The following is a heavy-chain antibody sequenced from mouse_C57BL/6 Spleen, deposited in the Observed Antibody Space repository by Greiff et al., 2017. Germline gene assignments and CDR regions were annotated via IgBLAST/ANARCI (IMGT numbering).Heavy chain of an antibody. J-gene: IGHJ4*01. V-gene: IGHV1-63*01. Sequence: QVQLQQSGAELVRPGTSVKMSCKASGYTFTNYWLGWAKQRPGHGLEWIGDIYPGGGYTNYNEKFTGKATLTADKSSSTAYMQFSSLTSEDSAIYYCARLLRYTDAMDYWGQGTSVTVSS. CDR1: GYTFTNYW. D-gene: IGHD1-1*01. CDR2: IYPGGGYT. CDR3: ARLLRYTDAMDY.